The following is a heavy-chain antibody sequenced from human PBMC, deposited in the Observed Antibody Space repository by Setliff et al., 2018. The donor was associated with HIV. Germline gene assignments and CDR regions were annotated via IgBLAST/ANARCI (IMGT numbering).Heavy chain of an antibody. J-gene: IGHJ3*02. CDR1: GYTFTGYA. D-gene: IGHD6-13*01. CDR2: INAYNGDT. CDR3: ARRGVFDAFDI. V-gene: IGHV1-18*03. Sequence: ASVKVSCKASGYTFTGYAISWVRQAPGQGLEWLGWINAYNGDTNYAQKVQGRVSMTIDKSTSTAYMELRSLRSDDMAVYYCARRGVFDAFDIWGQGTMVTVSS.